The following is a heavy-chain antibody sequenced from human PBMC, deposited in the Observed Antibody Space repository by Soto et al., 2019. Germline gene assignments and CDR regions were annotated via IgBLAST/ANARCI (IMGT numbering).Heavy chain of an antibody. J-gene: IGHJ5*02. V-gene: IGHV1-24*01. CDR1: GYTLTELS. CDR3: ATASRGWRLNWFDP. Sequence: QVQLVQSGAEVKKPGASVKVSCKVSGYTLTELSMHWVRQAPGKGLEWMGGFDPEDGETIYAQKFQGRVTMTEDTSTDTAYLELSSMRYEDTAVYYCATASRGWRLNWFDPWGQGTLVNVSS. CDR2: FDPEDGET. D-gene: IGHD2-2*01.